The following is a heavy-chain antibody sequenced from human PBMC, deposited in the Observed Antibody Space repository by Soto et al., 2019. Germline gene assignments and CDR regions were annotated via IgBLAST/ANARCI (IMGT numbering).Heavy chain of an antibody. V-gene: IGHV3-23*01. CDR3: AKHQSAIVPNDLDY. Sequence: SGGSLRLSCAASGFTFSNYAMSWVRQAPGKGLEWVSGFSGSGGSTYYADSVKGRFTISRDNSKNTLYLQMNSLRAEDTAVYYCAKHQSAIVPNDLDYWGQGTLVTVSS. J-gene: IGHJ4*02. D-gene: IGHD2-2*02. CDR1: GFTFSNYA. CDR2: FSGSGGST.